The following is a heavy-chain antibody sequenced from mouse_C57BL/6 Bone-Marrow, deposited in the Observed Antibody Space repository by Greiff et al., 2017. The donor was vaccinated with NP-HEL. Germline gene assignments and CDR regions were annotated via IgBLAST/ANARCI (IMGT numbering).Heavy chain of an antibody. V-gene: IGHV1-7*01. CDR1: GYTFTSYW. CDR2: INPSSGYT. Sequence: VQLQQSGAELAKPGASVKLSCKASGYTFTSYWMHWVKQRPGQGLEWIGYINPSSGYTTYNQKFKGKATLTADKSSSTAYMQLSSLTYEDSAVYYCAREGGTGTNWYFDVWGTGTTVTASS. J-gene: IGHJ1*03. D-gene: IGHD4-1*01. CDR3: AREGGTGTNWYFDV.